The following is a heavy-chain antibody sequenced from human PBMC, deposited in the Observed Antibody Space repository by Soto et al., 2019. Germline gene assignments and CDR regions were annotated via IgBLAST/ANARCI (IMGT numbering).Heavy chain of an antibody. Sequence: ASVKVSCKASGYTFTSYVISWVRQAPGQGLEWMGWISAYNGNTNYAQKLQGRVTMTTDTSTSTAYVELRSLRSDDTAVYYCARVKGSGYHNWFDPWGQGTLVTVSS. V-gene: IGHV1-18*01. CDR1: GYTFTSYV. CDR2: ISAYNGNT. D-gene: IGHD3-22*01. CDR3: ARVKGSGYHNWFDP. J-gene: IGHJ5*02.